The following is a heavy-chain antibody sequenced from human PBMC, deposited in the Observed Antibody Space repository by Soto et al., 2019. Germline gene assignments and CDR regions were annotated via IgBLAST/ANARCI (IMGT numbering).Heavy chain of an antibody. D-gene: IGHD5-12*01. CDR2: INPNSGGT. CDR1: VYTLTGYH. CDR3: ARTPRGWLQSGFDY. V-gene: IGHV1-2*02. Sequence: GASVEVTCKEFVYTLTGYHMHCVRQALGQGLEWMGWINPNSGGTNYAQKFQGRVTMTRDTSISTAYMELSRLRSDDTAVYYCARTPRGWLQSGFDYWGQGTLVTVSS. J-gene: IGHJ4*02.